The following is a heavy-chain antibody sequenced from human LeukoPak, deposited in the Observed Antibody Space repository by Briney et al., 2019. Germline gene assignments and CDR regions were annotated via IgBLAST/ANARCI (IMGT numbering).Heavy chain of an antibody. J-gene: IGHJ4*02. V-gene: IGHV5-51*03. CDR1: GYSFTTYW. D-gene: IGHD1/OR15-1a*01. CDR3: ATSESQTTFDS. Sequence: PGESLKISCKGSGYSFTTYWIGWVRQMPGKGLEWMGIIFPGDSDIVYSPSFQGHVTISADKSINTAYLQWSTLEASDTAMYYCATSESQTTFDSWGQGTLVTVSS. CDR2: IFPGDSDI.